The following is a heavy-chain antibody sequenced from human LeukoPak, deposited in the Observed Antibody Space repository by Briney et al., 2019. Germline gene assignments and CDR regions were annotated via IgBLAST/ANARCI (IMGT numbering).Heavy chain of an antibody. CDR2: ISYDGSNK. CDR1: GFTFSTYA. V-gene: IGHV3-30*18. D-gene: IGHD3-22*01. Sequence: GGSLRLSCAASGFTFSTYAMHWVRQAPGKGLEWVAVISYDGSNKYYADSVKGRFTSSRDNSKNTLYLQMNSLRAEDTAVYYCAKISEWLLRNFLDYWGQGTLVTVSS. CDR3: AKISEWLLRNFLDY. J-gene: IGHJ4*02.